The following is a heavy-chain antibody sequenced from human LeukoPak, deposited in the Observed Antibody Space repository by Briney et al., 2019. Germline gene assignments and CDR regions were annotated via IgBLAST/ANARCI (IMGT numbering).Heavy chain of an antibody. V-gene: IGHV3-21*01. CDR3: AREGNYCTGGVCLEYYFDY. CDR2: ISSSSNHI. CDR1: GFTFSIYS. D-gene: IGHD2-8*02. J-gene: IGHJ4*02. Sequence: GGSLRLSYAASGFTFSIYSMNCVPQAPGKGRECASSISSSSNHIYYADSVKHRFTIPRHNAKNSLYLQMNRLRAEETDVYYCAREGNYCTGGVCLEYYFDYWGQGTLVTVSS.